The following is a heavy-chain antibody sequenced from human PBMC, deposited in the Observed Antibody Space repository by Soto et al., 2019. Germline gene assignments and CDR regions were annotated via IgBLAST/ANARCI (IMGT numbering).Heavy chain of an antibody. J-gene: IGHJ4*02. CDR3: ARDPGYSYGYN. CDR1: GYTFNSYA. V-gene: IGHV1-3*01. Sequence: ASVKVSCKASGYTFNSYAMNWVRQAPGQRLEWMGWINAGNGNTKYSQKFQGRVTITRDTSASTAYMELSSLRSEDTAVYYCARDPGYSYGYNWGQGALVTVSS. D-gene: IGHD5-18*01. CDR2: INAGNGNT.